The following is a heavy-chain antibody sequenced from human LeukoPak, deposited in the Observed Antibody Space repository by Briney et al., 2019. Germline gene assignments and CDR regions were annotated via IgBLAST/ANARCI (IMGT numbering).Heavy chain of an antibody. V-gene: IGHV1-46*01. D-gene: IGHD2-15*01. Sequence: GASVKVSCKASGYTFTSYYMHWVRQAPGQGLEWMGIINPSGGSTSYAQKFQGRVTMTRDTSTSTVYMELSSLRSEDTAVHYCARLEGVVAANNYYYYGMDVWGQGTTVTVSS. CDR1: GYTFTSYY. J-gene: IGHJ6*02. CDR3: ARLEGVVAANNYYYYGMDV. CDR2: INPSGGST.